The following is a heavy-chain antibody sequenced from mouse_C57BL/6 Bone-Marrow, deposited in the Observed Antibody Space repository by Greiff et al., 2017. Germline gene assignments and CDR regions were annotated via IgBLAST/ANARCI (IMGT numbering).Heavy chain of an antibody. Sequence: EVQLVESGPELVKPGASVKMSCKASGYTFTDYNMHWVKQSHGKRLEWIGYINPNNGGTSYNQKFKGKATLTVNKSSSTAYMELRRLKSEDSAVYYCARTYYCSSYHAMDYWGQGTSVTVSS. CDR2: INPNNGGT. V-gene: IGHV1-22*01. J-gene: IGHJ4*01. CDR3: ARTYYCSSYHAMDY. D-gene: IGHD1-1*01. CDR1: GYTFTDYN.